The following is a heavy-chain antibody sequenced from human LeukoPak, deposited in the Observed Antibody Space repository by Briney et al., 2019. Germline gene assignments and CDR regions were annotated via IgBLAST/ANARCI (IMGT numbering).Heavy chain of an antibody. V-gene: IGHV3-23*01. CDR3: ARTSLRFLEWLFGEVDY. J-gene: IGHJ4*02. CDR1: GFTFSSYA. CDR2: ISGSGGST. Sequence: PGGSLRLSCAASGFTFSSYAMSWVRQAPGKGLEWVSAISGSGGSTYYADSVKGRFTISRDNSKNTLYLQMNSLRAEDTAVYYCARTSLRFLEWLFGEVDYWGQGTLVTVSS. D-gene: IGHD3-3*01.